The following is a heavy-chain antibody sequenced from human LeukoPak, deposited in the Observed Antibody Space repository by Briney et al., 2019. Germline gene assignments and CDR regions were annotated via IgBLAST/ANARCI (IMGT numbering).Heavy chain of an antibody. Sequence: SETLSLTCAVYGGSFSGYYWSWIRQPPGKGLEWIGEINHSGSTNYNPSLKSRVTISVDTSKNQFSLKLSSVTAADTAVYYCARYKDGGSGSYNWFDPWGQGTLVTVSS. D-gene: IGHD3-10*01. J-gene: IGHJ5*02. V-gene: IGHV4-34*01. CDR1: GGSFSGYY. CDR2: INHSGST. CDR3: ARYKDGGSGSYNWFDP.